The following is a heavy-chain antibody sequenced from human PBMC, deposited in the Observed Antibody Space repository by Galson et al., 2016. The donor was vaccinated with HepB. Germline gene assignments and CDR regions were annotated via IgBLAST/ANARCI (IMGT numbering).Heavy chain of an antibody. J-gene: IGHJ4*02. CDR3: AIGYYENSFDY. V-gene: IGHV3-48*02. Sequence: SLRLSCAASGFSFTHAWLSWVRQSPGKGLEWVSFIGGFSSPGYYADSVKGRFTISRDNDRNSLYLQMSSLRDEDTAVYYCAIGYYENSFDYLGQGALVTVSS. CDR1: GFSFTHAW. D-gene: IGHD2/OR15-2a*01. CDR2: IGGFSSPG.